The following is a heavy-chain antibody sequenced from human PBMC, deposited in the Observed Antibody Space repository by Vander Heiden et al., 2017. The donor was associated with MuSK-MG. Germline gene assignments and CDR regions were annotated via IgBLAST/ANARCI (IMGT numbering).Heavy chain of an antibody. CDR1: GFSLSSSGVG. V-gene: IGHV2-5*02. CDR3: AHRPGYTSSWHSFDY. Sequence: QITLKESGPTLVKPTQTLTLTCNFSGFSLSSSGVGVGWIRQPPGKALEWLALIYWDDDKRYSPSLQSRLTITKDTSRNQVVLTMTNLDPLDTATYYCAHRPGYTSSWHSFDYWGQGSLVTVSS. J-gene: IGHJ4*02. D-gene: IGHD6-13*01. CDR2: IYWDDDK.